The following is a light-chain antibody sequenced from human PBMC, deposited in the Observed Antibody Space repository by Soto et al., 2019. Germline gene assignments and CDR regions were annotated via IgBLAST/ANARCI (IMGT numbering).Light chain of an antibody. CDR2: GAS. V-gene: IGKV3-20*01. J-gene: IGKJ1*01. Sequence: IALPQSPGSLSLFPGETATLSCTASQSLYNNYLAWYQEKPGQAPRLLIHGASSRPTGIPDRFSGSGSGTDFTLTITRLETEDSAVYYCQYYGTSTQTFGQGTKVDIK. CDR3: QYYGTSTQT. CDR1: QSLYNNY.